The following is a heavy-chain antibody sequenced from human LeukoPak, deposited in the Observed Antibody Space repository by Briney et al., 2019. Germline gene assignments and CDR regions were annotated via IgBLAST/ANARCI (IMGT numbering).Heavy chain of an antibody. CDR3: ARDAEVTTYPPSENYYYMDV. Sequence: GASVKVSCKASGYTFTSYYMHWVRQAPGQGLEWMGIINPSGGSTSYAQKFQGRVTMTRDMSTSTVYMELSSLRSEDTAVYYCARDAEVTTYPPSENYYYMDVWGKGTTVTVSS. V-gene: IGHV1-46*01. CDR2: INPSGGST. J-gene: IGHJ6*03. D-gene: IGHD4-11*01. CDR1: GYTFTSYY.